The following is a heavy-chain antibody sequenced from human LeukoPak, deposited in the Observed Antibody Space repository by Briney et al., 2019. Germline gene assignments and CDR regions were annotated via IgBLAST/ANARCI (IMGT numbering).Heavy chain of an antibody. CDR2: ISAYNGNT. CDR3: GRGTYYYASGSYYSLDY. D-gene: IGHD3-10*01. Sequence: ASVKVSCKASGYTFTSYGISWVRQAPGQGLEWMGWISAYNGNTNYAQKLQGRVTMTTDTSTSTAYMELRSLRSDDTAVYYCGRGTYYYASGSYYSLDYWGQGTLVTVSS. CDR1: GYTFTSYG. J-gene: IGHJ4*02. V-gene: IGHV1-18*01.